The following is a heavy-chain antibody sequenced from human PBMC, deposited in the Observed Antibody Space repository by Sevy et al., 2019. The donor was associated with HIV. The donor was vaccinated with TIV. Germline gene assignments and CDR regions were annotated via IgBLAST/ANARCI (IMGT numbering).Heavy chain of an antibody. CDR2: SYHSGST. Sequence: SETLSLTCGVSGGSISSDYWWRWVRQPPGKGLEWIGESYHSGSTKYNPSLKSRVSISVVKSKNHFSLKLTSVTAADTAVYFSAGLQGEYSDSHAISAYYFDQWGQGTMVTVSS. CDR3: AGLQGEYSDSHAISAYYFDQ. V-gene: IGHV4-4*02. J-gene: IGHJ4*02. CDR1: GGSISSDYW. D-gene: IGHD3-22*01.